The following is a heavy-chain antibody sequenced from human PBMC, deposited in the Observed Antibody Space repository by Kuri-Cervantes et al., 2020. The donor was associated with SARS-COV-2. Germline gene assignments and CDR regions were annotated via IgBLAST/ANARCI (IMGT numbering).Heavy chain of an antibody. J-gene: IGHJ4*02. V-gene: IGHV3-21*06. CDR2: IGPSNTYI. D-gene: IGHD4-17*01. CDR1: GFTFSSYA. Sequence: GESLKISCAASGFTFSSYAMSWVRQAPGKGLEWVSGIGPSNTYIYYADSVKGRFIISRDNAKNSLYLQMNSLRVEDTALYYCARAYGDYVFREGFDSWGQGTLVTVSS. CDR3: ARAYGDYVFREGFDS.